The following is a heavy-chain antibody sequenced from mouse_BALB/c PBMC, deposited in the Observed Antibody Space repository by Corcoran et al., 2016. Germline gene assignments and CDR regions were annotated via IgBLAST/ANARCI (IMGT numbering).Heavy chain of an antibody. D-gene: IGHD2-1*01. V-gene: IGHV1S136*01. CDR1: GYTFTSYV. Sequence: EVQLQQSGPELVKPWASVKMSCTASGYTFTSYVMHWLKQKPGQGLEWSGDINPYNDGTKYNEKFNGKATLTSDKSSSTAYMELSRLTSEVSVVYYCARGSTGHLNFVVCGSGISVTVSS. CDR2: INPYNDGT. CDR3: ARGSTGHLNFVV. J-gene: IGHJ1*01.